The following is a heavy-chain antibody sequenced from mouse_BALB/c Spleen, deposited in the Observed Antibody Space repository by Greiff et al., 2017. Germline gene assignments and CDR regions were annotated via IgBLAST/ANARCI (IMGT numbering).Heavy chain of an antibody. Sequence: EVKLQESGGGLVQPGGSLRLSCATSGFTFTDYYMSWVRQPPGKALEWLGFIRNKANGYTTEYSASVKGRFTISRDNSQSILYLQMNTLRAEDSATYYCARDNAFDYWGQGTTLTVSS. CDR1: GFTFTDYY. CDR2: IRNKANGYTT. J-gene: IGHJ2*01. CDR3: ARDNAFDY. V-gene: IGHV7-3*02.